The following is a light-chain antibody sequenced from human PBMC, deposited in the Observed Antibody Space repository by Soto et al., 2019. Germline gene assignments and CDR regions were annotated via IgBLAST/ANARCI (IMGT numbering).Light chain of an antibody. CDR1: QSVSNNY. CDR2: GAS. CDR3: QQYGSSGT. V-gene: IGKV3-20*01. Sequence: ILLSQSPCTLSLSPGERPTISCRASQSVSNNYLAWYQQKPGQAPRLLIYGASNRATGIPDRFSGSGSGTDFTLTISRLEPEDFAVYYCQQYGSSGTFGQGTIVDNK. J-gene: IGKJ1*01.